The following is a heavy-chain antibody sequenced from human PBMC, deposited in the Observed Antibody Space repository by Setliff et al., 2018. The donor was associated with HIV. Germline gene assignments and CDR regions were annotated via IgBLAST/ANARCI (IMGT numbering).Heavy chain of an antibody. D-gene: IGHD2-2*01. CDR2: VYHTGST. Sequence: NPSETLSLTCAVSGYSISTAYYWGWIRQPPGKGLEWIGSVYHTGSTYYNPSLKSRVTMSADTSKNQFSLKLSSVTAADTAVYYCASSPAWRSDFGLHTFDYWGQGTLVTVSS. V-gene: IGHV4-38-2*01. CDR3: ASSPAWRSDFGLHTFDY. CDR1: GYSISTAYY. J-gene: IGHJ4*02.